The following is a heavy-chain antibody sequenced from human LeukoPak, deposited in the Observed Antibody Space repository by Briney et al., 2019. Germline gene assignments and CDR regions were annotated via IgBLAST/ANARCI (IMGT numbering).Heavy chain of an antibody. Sequence: GGSLRLSCVASGFTFSTYWMNWVRQAPGKGLERVGTISPDGSDKYYVDSVKGRFTISRDNAKTSLYLQMNSLRADDTALYFCARGIVVVVGASDHFDYWGQGTLITVSS. CDR1: GFTFSTYW. CDR3: ARGIVVVVGASDHFDY. V-gene: IGHV3-7*01. J-gene: IGHJ4*02. D-gene: IGHD2-15*01. CDR2: ISPDGSDK.